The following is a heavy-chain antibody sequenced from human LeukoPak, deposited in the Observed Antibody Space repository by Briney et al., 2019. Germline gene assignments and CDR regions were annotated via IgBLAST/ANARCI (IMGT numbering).Heavy chain of an antibody. D-gene: IGHD2-15*01. J-gene: IGHJ6*03. Sequence: ASVKVSCKASGYTFTSYHMHWVRQAPGQGLEWMGIINPSGGSTSYAQKFQGRVSMTRDTSTSTVFMELSSLRSEDTAVYYCARDVGVAVYYMDVWGKGTTVTVSS. V-gene: IGHV1-46*01. CDR2: INPSGGST. CDR1: GYTFTSYH. CDR3: ARDVGVAVYYMDV.